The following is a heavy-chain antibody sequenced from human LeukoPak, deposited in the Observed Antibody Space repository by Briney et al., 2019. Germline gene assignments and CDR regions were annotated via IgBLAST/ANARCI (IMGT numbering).Heavy chain of an antibody. CDR2: ISSNCGSI. CDR3: AIIWPRESDYGMDV. V-gene: IGHV3-9*01. Sequence: GGSLTLSCAASGFTFDDYAKHWVRKAQGQGLEWDSGISSNCGSIGYADSVKGRFTISRDNAKNSLYLQMNSLRAEDTALYYCAIIWPRESDYGMDVWGQGTTVTVSS. J-gene: IGHJ6*02. D-gene: IGHD2/OR15-2a*01. CDR1: GFTFDDYA.